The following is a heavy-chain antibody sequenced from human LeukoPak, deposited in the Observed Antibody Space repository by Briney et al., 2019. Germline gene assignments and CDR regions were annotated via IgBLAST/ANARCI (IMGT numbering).Heavy chain of an antibody. J-gene: IGHJ3*02. CDR2: IYPGDSDT. CDR1: GYSFTSYW. D-gene: IGHD4-23*01. Sequence: GEFLKISCKGSGYSFTSYWIGWVRQMPGKGLEWMGIIYPGDSDTRYSPSFQGQVTISADKSISTAYLQWSSLKASDTAMYYCARPNDYGGTPSAFDIWGQRTIPTVSS. V-gene: IGHV5-51*01. CDR3: ARPNDYGGTPSAFDI.